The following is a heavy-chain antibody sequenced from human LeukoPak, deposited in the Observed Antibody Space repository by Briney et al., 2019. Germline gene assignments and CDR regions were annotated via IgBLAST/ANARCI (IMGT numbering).Heavy chain of an antibody. D-gene: IGHD2-15*01. CDR3: AAERSGGSSAGY. CDR1: GGSISSYY. CDR2: IYYSGST. J-gene: IGHJ4*02. Sequence: SXXLSLTCTVSGGSISSYYWSWIRQPPGKGLEWIGYIYYSGSTNYNPSHKSRVTISVDTSKNQFSLKLSSVTAADTAVYYCAAERSGGSSAGYWGQGTLVTVSS. V-gene: IGHV4-59*01.